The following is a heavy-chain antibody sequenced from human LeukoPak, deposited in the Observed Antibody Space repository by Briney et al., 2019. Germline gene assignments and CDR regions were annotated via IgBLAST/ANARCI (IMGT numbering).Heavy chain of an antibody. J-gene: IGHJ4*02. CDR3: ARTVSGSYYSFDY. Sequence: GSLRLSCAASGFTFSSYAMSWVRQAPGKGLEWVSVIYSGGSTYYADSVKGRFTISRDNSKNTLYLQMNSLRAEDTAVYYCARTVSGSYYSFDYWGQGTLVTVSS. D-gene: IGHD1-26*01. V-gene: IGHV3-66*01. CDR2: IYSGGST. CDR1: GFTFSSYA.